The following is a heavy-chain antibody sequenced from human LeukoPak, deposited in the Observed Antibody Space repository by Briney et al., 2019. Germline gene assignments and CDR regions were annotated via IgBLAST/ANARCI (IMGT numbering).Heavy chain of an antibody. CDR2: IWTSGIT. CDR1: GGSISGHY. D-gene: IGHD1-14*01. CDR3: ARQAQDGSDNYFDP. Sequence: SETLSLTCTVSGGSISGHYWSWIRQSPGRGLEWIGNIWTSGITKYNPSLNSRVSVSIDTSKNQFSLKVSSMTAADTAVYYCARQAQDGSDNYFDPWGQGTLVTVSS. V-gene: IGHV4-4*09. J-gene: IGHJ5*02.